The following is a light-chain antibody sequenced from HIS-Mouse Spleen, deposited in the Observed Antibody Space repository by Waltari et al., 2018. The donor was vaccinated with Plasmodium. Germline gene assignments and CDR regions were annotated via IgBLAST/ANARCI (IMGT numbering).Light chain of an antibody. CDR2: VAS. Sequence: EIVMTQSPATLSVSPGERATLSCRASQSGSSNLAWYQQKPGQAPRLLIYVASTRATGIPARFSGSGSGTEFTLTISSLQSEDFAVYYCQQYNNWSFTFGPGTKVVIK. CDR1: QSGSSN. V-gene: IGKV3-15*01. CDR3: QQYNNWSFT. J-gene: IGKJ3*01.